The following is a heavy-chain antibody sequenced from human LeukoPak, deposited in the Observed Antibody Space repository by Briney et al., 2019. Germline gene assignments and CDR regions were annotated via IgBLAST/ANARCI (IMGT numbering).Heavy chain of an antibody. V-gene: IGHV4-30-4*01. CDR2: IYYSGST. D-gene: IGHD1-26*01. CDR1: GFTFRNYVIH. J-gene: IGHJ4*02. Sequence: LRLSCAASGFTFRNYVIHWVRQPPGKGLEWIGYIYYSGSTYYNPSLKSRVTISVDTSKNQFSLKLSSVTAADTAVYYCARSTSGSYGYWGQGTLVTVSS. CDR3: ARSTSGSYGY.